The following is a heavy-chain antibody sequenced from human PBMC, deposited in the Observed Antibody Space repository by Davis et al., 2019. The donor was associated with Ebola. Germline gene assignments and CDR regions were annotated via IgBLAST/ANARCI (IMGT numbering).Heavy chain of an antibody. V-gene: IGHV3-30-3*01. Sequence: GGSLRLSCEASGFIFSSYAMHWVRQAPGKGLEWVAMTSYDGSNKNYADSVKGRFTISRDNSKNTLYLQMNSLRAEDTAVYYCARATNQDYWGQGTLVTVSS. D-gene: IGHD5-12*01. CDR2: TSYDGSNK. J-gene: IGHJ4*02. CDR3: ARATNQDY. CDR1: GFIFSSYA.